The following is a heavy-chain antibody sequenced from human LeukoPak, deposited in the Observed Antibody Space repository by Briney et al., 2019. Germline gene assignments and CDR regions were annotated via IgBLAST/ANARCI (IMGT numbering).Heavy chain of an antibody. J-gene: IGHJ6*02. CDR2: IYSGGST. D-gene: IGHD2-21*02. CDR3: ARPTYGDSTRYGMDV. CDR1: GFTFNTYA. Sequence: PGGSLRLSCAASGFTFNTYAMNWVRQAPGKGLEWVSVIYSGGSTYYADSVKGRFSTSRDRSTSTLFLQMDSLRVEDTAIYYCARPTYGDSTRYGMDVWGQGTTVIVSS. V-gene: IGHV3-23*03.